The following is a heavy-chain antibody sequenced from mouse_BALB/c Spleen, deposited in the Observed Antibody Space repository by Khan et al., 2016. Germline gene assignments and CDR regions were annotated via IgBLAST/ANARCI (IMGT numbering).Heavy chain of an antibody. D-gene: IGHD1-2*01. J-gene: IGHJ4*01. Sequence: QIQLVQSGPELKKPGETVKISCKAAGYTFTDYSMHWVKQAPGKGLKWMGWINTETGEPTYADDFKGRFAFSLETSASTAYLQINNLKNEDTATYFCVNRFIHVMDYWGQGTSVTVSS. V-gene: IGHV9-2-1*01. CDR2: INTETGEP. CDR1: GYTFTDYS. CDR3: VNRFIHVMDY.